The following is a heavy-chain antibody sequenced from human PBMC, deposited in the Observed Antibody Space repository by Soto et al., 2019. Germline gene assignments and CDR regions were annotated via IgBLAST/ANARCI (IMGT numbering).Heavy chain of an antibody. Sequence: EVQLVESGGGLVKPGGSLRLSCAASGFSFSSYSMNWVRQAPGKGLEWVSSISSSSSYIYYADSVKGRFTISRDNAKNSLYMQMNSLGAEDTAVYYCARGYSSGLRTDAFDIWGQGTMVTVSS. V-gene: IGHV3-21*01. CDR1: GFSFSSYS. CDR2: ISSSSSYI. CDR3: ARGYSSGLRTDAFDI. J-gene: IGHJ3*02. D-gene: IGHD6-19*01.